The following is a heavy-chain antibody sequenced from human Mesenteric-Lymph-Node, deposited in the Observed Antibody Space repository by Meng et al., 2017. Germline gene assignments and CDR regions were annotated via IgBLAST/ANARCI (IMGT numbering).Heavy chain of an antibody. CDR2: IYHSGST. CDR1: GVSISSNTHY. D-gene: IGHD5-24*01. J-gene: IGHJ4*02. CDR3: ATQESRDGHNPY. Sequence: QLQLQESRPGLVKPSETLSLTCTISGVSISSNTHYWGWIRQSPGKGLEWIGEIYHSGSTNYNPSLKSRVTISVDKSKNQFSLKLSSVTAADTAVYYCATQESRDGHNPYWGQGTLVTVSS. V-gene: IGHV4-39*07.